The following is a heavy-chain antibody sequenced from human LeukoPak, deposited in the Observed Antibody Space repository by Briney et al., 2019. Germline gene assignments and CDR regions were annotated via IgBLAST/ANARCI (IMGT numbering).Heavy chain of an antibody. Sequence: PSETLSLTCTVSDGSIRRYHWSWIRQSAGKGLEWIGRIYTSGNTNYNPSLKSRVTTSVGTSNNQVSLNLTSVTAADTAVYYCARDSWSSISSGPDYWGQGTLVIVSS. CDR1: DGSIRRYH. CDR3: ARDSWSSISSGPDY. CDR2: IYTSGNT. V-gene: IGHV4-4*07. J-gene: IGHJ4*02.